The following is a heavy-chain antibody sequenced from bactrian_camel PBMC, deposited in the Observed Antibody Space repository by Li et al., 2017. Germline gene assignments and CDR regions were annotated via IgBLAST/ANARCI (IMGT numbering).Heavy chain of an antibody. CDR2: IDTGDGST. CDR1: GSSYRPSC. Sequence: HVQLVESGGGSVQTGGSLGLSCAASGSSYRPSCMGWFRQAPGKEREGVAAIDTGDGSTYYLNSVVGRFTISHDNAKNTLYLQMNSMKPEDTAMYYCAADSSVGFKVGGTEFLSSEYKYWGQGTQVTVS. D-gene: IGHD2*01. J-gene: IGHJ4*01. V-gene: IGHV3S54*01. CDR3: AADSSVGFKVGGTEFLSSEYKY.